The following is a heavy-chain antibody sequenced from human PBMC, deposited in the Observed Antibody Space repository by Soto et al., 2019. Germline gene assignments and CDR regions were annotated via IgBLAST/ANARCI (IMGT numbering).Heavy chain of an antibody. V-gene: IGHV1-69*13. D-gene: IGHD2-2*01. CDR2: IIPIFGTA. J-gene: IGHJ6*02. CDR3: ARCSSTSCPYYYGMDV. Sequence: SVKVSCKASGYTFTSYDINWVRQATGQGLEWMGGIIPIFGTANYAQKFQGRVTITADESTSTAYMELSSLRSEDTAVYYCARCSSTSCPYYYGMDVWGQGTTVTVSS. CDR1: GYTFTSYD.